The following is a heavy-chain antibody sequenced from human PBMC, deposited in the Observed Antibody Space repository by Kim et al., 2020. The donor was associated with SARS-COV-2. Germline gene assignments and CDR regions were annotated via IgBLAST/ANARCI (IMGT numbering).Heavy chain of an antibody. D-gene: IGHD4-17*01. V-gene: IGHV7-4-1*02. J-gene: IGHJ6*02. CDR1: GYTFTSYA. CDR2: INTNTGNP. Sequence: ASVKVSCKASGYTFTSYAMNWVRQAPGQVLEWMGWINTNTGNPTYAQGFTGRFVFSLDTSVSTAYLQISSLKAEDTAVYYCARPGGDYGDYVHYYYGMDVWGQGTTVTVSS. CDR3: ARPGGDYGDYVHYYYGMDV.